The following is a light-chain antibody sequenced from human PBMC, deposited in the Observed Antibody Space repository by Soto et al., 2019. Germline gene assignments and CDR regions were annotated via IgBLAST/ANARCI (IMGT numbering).Light chain of an antibody. CDR2: AAS. Sequence: DIQLTQSPSFLSASVGDRVSITCRASQGIASYLAWFQQKPGKAPELLIFAASTLRSGVPLRFSGSGSGTEYTLTVSSLQPEDFGTYYCQQLYNYPRTFGQGTKVDI. V-gene: IGKV1-9*01. CDR3: QQLYNYPRT. J-gene: IGKJ1*01. CDR1: QGIASY.